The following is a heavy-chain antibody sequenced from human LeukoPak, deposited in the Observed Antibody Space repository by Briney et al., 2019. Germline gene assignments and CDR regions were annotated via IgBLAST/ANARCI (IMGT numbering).Heavy chain of an antibody. Sequence: SETLSLTCTVSGGSISSYYWSWIRQPPGKGLEWIGYIYYSGSTNYNPSPKSRVTISVDTSKNQFSLKLSSVTAADTAVYYCARVPSGWYFDLWGRGTLVTVSS. CDR3: ARVPSGWYFDL. J-gene: IGHJ2*01. V-gene: IGHV4-59*01. CDR1: GGSISSYY. CDR2: IYYSGST.